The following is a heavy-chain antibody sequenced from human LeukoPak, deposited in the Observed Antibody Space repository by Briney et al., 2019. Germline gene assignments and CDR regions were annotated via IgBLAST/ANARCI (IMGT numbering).Heavy chain of an antibody. J-gene: IGHJ6*02. V-gene: IGHV3-49*04. D-gene: IGHD5-18*01. Sequence: GVSMRLSCTGSALSFGDCAMSWVRKAPRKGIESVGFIRSKTYGRTTEYAASVKGRFTISRDDSKSIAYLQMNSLKTEDTAVYYCTRGPIQLWIYDGMDVWGQGTTVTVSS. CDR2: IRSKTYGRTT. CDR1: ALSFGDCA. CDR3: TRGPIQLWIYDGMDV.